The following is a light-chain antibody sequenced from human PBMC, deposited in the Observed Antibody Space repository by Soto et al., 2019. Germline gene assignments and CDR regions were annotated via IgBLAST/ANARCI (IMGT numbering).Light chain of an antibody. Sequence: EIVLTQSPATLSLSPGERATLSCRASQSVSSYLAWYQQKPGQAPRLLLYDASNKATGIPARFSGSGSGTAITLTISSLEPEDYAVYYCQQRSNWPPGFTFGPGTKVDIK. J-gene: IGKJ3*01. V-gene: IGKV3-11*01. CDR1: QSVSSY. CDR2: DAS. CDR3: QQRSNWPPGFT.